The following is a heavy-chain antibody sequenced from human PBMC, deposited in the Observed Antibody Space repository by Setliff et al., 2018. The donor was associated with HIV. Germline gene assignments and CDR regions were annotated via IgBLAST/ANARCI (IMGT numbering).Heavy chain of an antibody. Sequence: PSETLSLTCAVSGYSISSGCYWDWIRQPPGKGLEWIGSIYYSGNTYYNPSLKSRVTISVDTSKRQFSLKLSSVTAGDSALYYCARRRGQKATGWYYFDFWGQGALVTVSS. CDR1: GYSISSGCY. J-gene: IGHJ4*02. V-gene: IGHV4-38-2*01. CDR2: IYYSGNT. CDR3: ARRRGQKATGWYYFDF. D-gene: IGHD6-19*01.